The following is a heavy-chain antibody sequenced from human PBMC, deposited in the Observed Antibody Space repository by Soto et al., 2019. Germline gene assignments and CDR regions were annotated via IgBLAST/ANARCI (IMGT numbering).Heavy chain of an antibody. Sequence: QVQLVESGGGVVQPGRSLRLSCAASGFTFSSYGMHWVRQAPGKGLEWVAVISYDGSNKYYADSVKGRFTISRDNSKNPLYLQMNSLRAEDTAVYSCAKGRRVYSSGWSYYFDYWGQGTLVTVSS. V-gene: IGHV3-30*18. J-gene: IGHJ4*02. CDR2: ISYDGSNK. CDR3: AKGRRVYSSGWSYYFDY. CDR1: GFTFSSYG. D-gene: IGHD6-19*01.